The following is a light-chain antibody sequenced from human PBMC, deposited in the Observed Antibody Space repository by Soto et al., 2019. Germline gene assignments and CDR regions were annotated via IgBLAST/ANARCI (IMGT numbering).Light chain of an antibody. Sequence: EIVLTQSPGTLSLSPGERATLSCRASQSVSSNYVAWYQQKPGQPPRLLIYGASSRATGIPDRFSGSGSGTDFTLTISRLEPEDFAVYYCQQYDRSSYTFGQGTKLEIK. CDR3: QQYDRSSYT. V-gene: IGKV3-20*01. J-gene: IGKJ2*01. CDR2: GAS. CDR1: QSVSSNY.